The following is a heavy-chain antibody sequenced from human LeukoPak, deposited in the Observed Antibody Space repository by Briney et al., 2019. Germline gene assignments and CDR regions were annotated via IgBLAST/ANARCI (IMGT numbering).Heavy chain of an antibody. CDR2: INHSGST. J-gene: IGHJ4*02. Sequence: SETLSLTCAVYGGSFSGYYWSWIRQPPGKGLEWIGEINHSGSTNYNPSLKSRVTISVDTSKNQFSLKLSSVTAADTAVYYCARDSPTLTGYCYYFDYWGQGTLVTVSS. CDR1: GGSFSGYY. V-gene: IGHV4-34*01. CDR3: ARDSPTLTGYCYYFDY. D-gene: IGHD3-9*01.